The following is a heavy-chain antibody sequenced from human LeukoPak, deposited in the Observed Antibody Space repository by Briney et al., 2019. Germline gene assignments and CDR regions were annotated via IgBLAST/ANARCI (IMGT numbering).Heavy chain of an antibody. CDR2: ISYDGSNK. J-gene: IGHJ4*02. CDR3: ARGPDTAMDHLYFDY. CDR1: GFTFSSYA. V-gene: IGHV3-30*04. D-gene: IGHD5-18*01. Sequence: VRSLRLSCPASGFTFSSYAMHWVRQAPGKGLEWVAVISYDGSNKYYADSVKGRFTISRDNSKNTLYLQMNSLRAEDTAVYYCARGPDTAMDHLYFDYWGQGTLVTVSS.